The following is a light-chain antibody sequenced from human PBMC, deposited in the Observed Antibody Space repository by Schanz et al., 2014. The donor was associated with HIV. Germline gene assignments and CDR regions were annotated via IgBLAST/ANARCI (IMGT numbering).Light chain of an antibody. CDR3: SSYTSSSTYV. Sequence: QSVLTQPASVSGSPGQSITISCTGTSSDVGGYNYVSWYQHHPGKAPKLMIYGVSNRPSGVSNRFSASKSGSTASLTISGLQAEDEGDYYCSSYTSSSTYVFGTGTKLTVL. V-gene: IGLV2-14*03. J-gene: IGLJ1*01. CDR2: GVS. CDR1: SSDVGGYNY.